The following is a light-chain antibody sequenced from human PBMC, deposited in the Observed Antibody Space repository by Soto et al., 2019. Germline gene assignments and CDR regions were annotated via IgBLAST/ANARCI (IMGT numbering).Light chain of an antibody. Sequence: SYELTQPPSVSVAPGQTARITCGGNNIGSKSVHWYQLKPGQAPVLVVYDDDDRPSGTPERFSGSNSGNTATLTIGRVEAGEEADYYCQVWDSGSDHYVFGTGTKVTVL. J-gene: IGLJ1*01. CDR3: QVWDSGSDHYV. V-gene: IGLV3-21*02. CDR1: NIGSKS. CDR2: DDD.